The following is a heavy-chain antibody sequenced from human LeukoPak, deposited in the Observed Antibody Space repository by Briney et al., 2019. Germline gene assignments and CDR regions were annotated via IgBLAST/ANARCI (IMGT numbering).Heavy chain of an antibody. CDR2: ISAHNGNT. D-gene: IGHD1-1*01. J-gene: IGHJ4*02. CDR1: GYTFTGYY. V-gene: IGHV1-18*04. Sequence: ASVKVSCKASGYTFTGYYMHWVRQAPGQGLEWMGWISAHNGNTHYAQKVQDRVTMTTDTSTSTAYMELRSLRSDDTAVYYCAREGGPTGGAQDYWGQGTLVTVSS. CDR3: AREGGPTGGAQDY.